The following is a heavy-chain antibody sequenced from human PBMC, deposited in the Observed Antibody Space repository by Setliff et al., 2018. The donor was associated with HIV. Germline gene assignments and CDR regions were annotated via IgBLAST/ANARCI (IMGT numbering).Heavy chain of an antibody. CDR1: GYSFIRYW. J-gene: IGHJ3*02. CDR2: IYPGDSDP. Sequence: GESLKISCKGSGYSFIRYWIGWVRQMPGKGLEWMGIIYPGDSDPRYSPSFQGQVTISADKSISTAYLQWSSLKASDTAMYYCARRGGDNRAGFDMWGQGTMVTVSS. CDR3: ARRGGDNRAGFDM. V-gene: IGHV5-51*01. D-gene: IGHD3-16*01.